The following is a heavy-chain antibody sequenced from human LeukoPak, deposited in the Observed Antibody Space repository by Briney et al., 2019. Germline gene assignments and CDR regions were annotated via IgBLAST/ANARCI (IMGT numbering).Heavy chain of an antibody. CDR1: GCPFSSYW. CDR3: ARGGGLDV. D-gene: IGHD3-16*01. J-gene: IGHJ6*02. CDR2: INHNGNVN. V-gene: IGHV3-7*03. Sequence: GGSLRLSCAAAGCPFSSYWMNWARQAPGEGLEWGASINHNGNVNSYVDSVKGRFTISRDNAKNSLYLQMSNLRAEDTAVYFCARGGGLDVWGQGATVTVSS.